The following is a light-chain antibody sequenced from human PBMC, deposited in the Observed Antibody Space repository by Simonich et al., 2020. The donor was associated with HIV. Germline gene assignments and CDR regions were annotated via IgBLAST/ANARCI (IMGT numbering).Light chain of an antibody. CDR3: QQYGSSPYT. CDR1: RSVSRN. CDR2: GAS. V-gene: IGKV3-20*01. J-gene: IGKJ2*01. Sequence: EIVMTQSPATLSVSPGERATLSCRASRSVSRNLAWYQQKPGQTPRLLIYGASSRATGIPDRFSGSGSGTDFTLTISRLEPEDFTLYYCQQYGSSPYTFGQGTKLEIK.